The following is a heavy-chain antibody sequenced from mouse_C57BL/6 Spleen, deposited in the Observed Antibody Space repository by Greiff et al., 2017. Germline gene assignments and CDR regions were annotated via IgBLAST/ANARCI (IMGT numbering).Heavy chain of an antibody. J-gene: IGHJ2*01. Sequence: VQLQESGPGLVAPSQSLSITCTVSGFSLTSYAISWVRQPPGKGLEWLGVIWTGGGTNYNSALKSRLSISKDNSKSQVFLKMNSLQTDDTARYYCARIPAGVVADYFDYWGQGTTLTVSS. CDR2: IWTGGGT. V-gene: IGHV2-9-1*01. CDR1: GFSLTSYA. D-gene: IGHD1-1*01. CDR3: ARIPAGVVADYFDY.